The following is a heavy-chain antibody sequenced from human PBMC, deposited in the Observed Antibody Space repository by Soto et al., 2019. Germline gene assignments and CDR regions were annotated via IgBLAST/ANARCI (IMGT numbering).Heavy chain of an antibody. CDR1: GGSIRSYY. CDR3: ARGVVKRSRGVIWTKGWFDP. J-gene: IGHJ5*02. V-gene: IGHV4-59*12. D-gene: IGHD3-10*01. CDR2: IYYSGST. Sequence: SETLSLTCTVSGGSIRSYYWSWIRQLPGKGLEWIGYIYYSGSTNYNPSLKSRVTISVDTSKNQFSLKLSSVTAADTAVYYCARGVVKRSRGVIWTKGWFDPWGQGTLVTVS.